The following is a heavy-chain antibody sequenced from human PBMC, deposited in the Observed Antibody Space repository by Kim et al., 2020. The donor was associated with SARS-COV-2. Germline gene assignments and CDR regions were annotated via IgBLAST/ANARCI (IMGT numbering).Heavy chain of an antibody. D-gene: IGHD3-22*01. Sequence: SETLSLTCAVYGGSFSGYYWSWIRQPPGKGLEWIGEINHSGSTNYNPSLKSRVTISVDTSKNQFSLKLSSVTAADTAVYYCARDGGGDYYYDSSGYYDYWGQGTLVTVSS. V-gene: IGHV4-34*01. CDR2: INHSGST. J-gene: IGHJ4*02. CDR3: ARDGGGDYYYDSSGYYDY. CDR1: GGSFSGYY.